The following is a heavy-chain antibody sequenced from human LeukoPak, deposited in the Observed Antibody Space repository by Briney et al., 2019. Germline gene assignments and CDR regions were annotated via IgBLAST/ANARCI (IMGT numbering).Heavy chain of an antibody. V-gene: IGHV1-24*01. CDR3: TAGRAYSLLDF. CDR2: FDLVHGDT. Sequence: ASVKVSCKVSGHRFTELSTHWVRHAPGKGLEWLGGFDLVHGDTIYAQKFQGRVTMTEDTSTDTSYMELSSLGSEDTAVYFCTAGRAYSLLDFWGQGTLVIVSS. D-gene: IGHD5-18*01. CDR1: GHRFTELS. J-gene: IGHJ4*02.